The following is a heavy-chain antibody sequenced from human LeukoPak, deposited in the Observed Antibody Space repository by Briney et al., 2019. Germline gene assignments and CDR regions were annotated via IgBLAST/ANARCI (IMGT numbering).Heavy chain of an antibody. CDR1: GFTFSSYS. D-gene: IGHD1/OR15-1a*01. J-gene: IGHJ4*02. Sequence: GGSLRLSCAASGFTFSSYSMNWVRQAPGKGLEWVSSISSSSSYIYYADSVKGRFTISRDNAKNSLYLQTNSLRPEDTAVYYCAFNNNFKYWGQGTLVIVSS. CDR3: AFNNNFKY. CDR2: ISSSSSYI. V-gene: IGHV3-21*01.